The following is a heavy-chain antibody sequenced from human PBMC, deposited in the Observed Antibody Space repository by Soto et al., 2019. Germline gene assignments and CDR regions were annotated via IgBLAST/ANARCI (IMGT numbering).Heavy chain of an antibody. CDR2: ISRSGGST. Sequence: GGSLRLSCAASGFTFSTYAMSWVRQAPGKGLEWVSAISRSGGSTYYADSVKGRFTISRDNSKNTLYLQMNSLRAEDTAVYHCAKDFGHYDILTGYPTFDNWGQGSLVTVSS. CDR1: GFTFSTYA. CDR3: AKDFGHYDILTGYPTFDN. J-gene: IGHJ4*02. V-gene: IGHV3-23*01. D-gene: IGHD3-9*01.